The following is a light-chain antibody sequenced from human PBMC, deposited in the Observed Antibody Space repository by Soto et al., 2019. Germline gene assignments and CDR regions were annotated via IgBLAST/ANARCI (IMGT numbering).Light chain of an antibody. CDR2: GAS. Sequence: IVLTQSPGTLSLSPGERATLSCRASESVSDNYLAWYQQRSGQAPSLVIYGASSRPSAVPDRFSGSGSGADFTLTISRLEPEDLAVYSCQQDGSSSLTFGVETKRDIK. V-gene: IGKV3-20*01. CDR1: ESVSDNY. CDR3: QQDGSSSLT. J-gene: IGKJ4*01.